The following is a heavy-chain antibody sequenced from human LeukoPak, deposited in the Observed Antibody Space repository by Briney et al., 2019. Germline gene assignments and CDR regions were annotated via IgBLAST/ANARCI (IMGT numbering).Heavy chain of an antibody. CDR2: ITSKAYGGTT. CDR1: GFNFKDYA. D-gene: IGHD1-26*01. Sequence: PGGSLRLSCATSGFNFKDYAMNWVRQAPGKGLEWLGLITSKAYGGTTDLAASVKGRFSISRDESKPIAYLQMNSLKIEDTGVYYCTREVERGGSYWGGDSWGQGTLVTVSS. J-gene: IGHJ4*02. V-gene: IGHV3-49*04. CDR3: TREVERGGSYWGGDS.